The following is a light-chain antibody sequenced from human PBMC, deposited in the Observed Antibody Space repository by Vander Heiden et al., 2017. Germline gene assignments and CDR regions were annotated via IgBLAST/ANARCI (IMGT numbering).Light chain of an antibody. J-gene: IGKJ4*01. CDR1: QSVSMW. Sequence: DVQMTQFPSTLSASVGDKVTISCRASQSVSMWLAWYQQRPGKAPKLLIYKASVLESGVPSRFSGSGSGTEFTLNITSLQPDAFATYFCQHENFFPFTFGGGTMVDIK. V-gene: IGKV1-5*03. CDR3: QHENFFPFT. CDR2: KAS.